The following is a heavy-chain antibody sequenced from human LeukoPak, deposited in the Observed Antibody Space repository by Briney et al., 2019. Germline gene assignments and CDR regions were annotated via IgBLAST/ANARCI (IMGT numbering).Heavy chain of an antibody. CDR2: IKQDGSEK. V-gene: IGHV3-7*01. CDR3: ARWQAQITMTGFDY. D-gene: IGHD3-9*01. J-gene: IGHJ4*02. Sequence: GGSLRLSCAASGFTFSNYWMSWVRQAPGKGLEWVANIKQDGSEKYYVDSVKRRFTISRENAKTSLYLQMKSLRAEDTAVYYCARWQAQITMTGFDYWGQGTLVTVSS. CDR1: GFTFSNYW.